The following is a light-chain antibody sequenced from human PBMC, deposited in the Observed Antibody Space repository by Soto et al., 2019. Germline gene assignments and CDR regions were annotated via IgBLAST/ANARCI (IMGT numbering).Light chain of an antibody. CDR3: QQYDKWPRT. CDR2: FAS. V-gene: IGKV3-15*01. CDR1: QSVSTS. Sequence: VMTQSPATLSVSPGERAALSCRASQSVSTSLAWYQQKPGQPPRLLIYFASTRATAVPARFTAGGSGTEFTHTSSSRHSDDLAVYYCQQYDKWPRTFGQGTKVEIK. J-gene: IGKJ1*01.